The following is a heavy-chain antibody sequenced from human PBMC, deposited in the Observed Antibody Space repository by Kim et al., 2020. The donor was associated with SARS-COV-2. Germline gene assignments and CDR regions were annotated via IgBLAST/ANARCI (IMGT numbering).Heavy chain of an antibody. Sequence: YADSGKGRFTISRDNAKNSLYRQMNSLRAEDTAVYYCARVIFGEPRDYWGQGTLVTVSS. CDR3: ARVIFGEPRDY. V-gene: IGHV3-21*01. J-gene: IGHJ4*02. D-gene: IGHD3-10*01.